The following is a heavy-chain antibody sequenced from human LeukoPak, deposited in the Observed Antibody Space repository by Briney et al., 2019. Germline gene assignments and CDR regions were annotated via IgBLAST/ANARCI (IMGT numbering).Heavy chain of an antibody. J-gene: IGHJ4*02. CDR1: GGSISSYY. CDR2: IYTSGST. V-gene: IGHV4-4*07. CDR3: ASYDFWSGTPGV. Sequence: SETLSLTCTVSGGSISSYYWSWIRQPAGKGLEWIGRIYTSGSTNYNPSLRSRVTMSVDTSKNQFSLKLSSVTAADTAVYYCASYDFWSGTPGVWGQGTLVTVSS. D-gene: IGHD3-3*01.